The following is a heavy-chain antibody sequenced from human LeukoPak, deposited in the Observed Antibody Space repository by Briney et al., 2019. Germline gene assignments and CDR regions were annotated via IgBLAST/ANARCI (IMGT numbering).Heavy chain of an antibody. CDR3: ASGIRGYSYGSDY. CDR2: IYPGDSDT. V-gene: IGHV5-51*01. D-gene: IGHD5-18*01. Sequence: GESLKISCKGSGYSFTNNWVGWVRQMPGKGLEWVGIIYPGDSDTRYSPSFQGQVTISADKSISTAYLQWSSLKASDTAMYYCASGIRGYSYGSDYWGQGTLVTVSS. J-gene: IGHJ4*02. CDR1: GYSFTNNW.